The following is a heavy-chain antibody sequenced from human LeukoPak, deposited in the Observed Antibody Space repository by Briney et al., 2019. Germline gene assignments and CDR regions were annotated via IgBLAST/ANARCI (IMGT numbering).Heavy chain of an antibody. CDR2: IGTAGDT. J-gene: IGHJ4*02. V-gene: IGHV3-13*01. CDR3: AREKMLP. D-gene: IGHD3-10*02. Sequence: GGSLRLSCAASGFTFSSYDMHWVRQGTGKGLEWVSGIGTAGDTYYPGSMKGRFTISRDNAKNSLYLQMNSLRAEDTAVYYCAREKMLPWGQGTLVTVSS. CDR1: GFTFSSYD.